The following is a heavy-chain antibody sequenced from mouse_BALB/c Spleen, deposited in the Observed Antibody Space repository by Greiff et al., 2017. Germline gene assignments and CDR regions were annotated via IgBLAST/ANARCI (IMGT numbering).Heavy chain of an antibody. V-gene: IGHV1-55*01. Sequence: QVQLQQPGAELVKPGTSVKLSCKASGYNFTSYWKNWVKLRPGQGLEWIGDIYPGSGSTNYNEKFKSKATLTVDTSSSTAYMQLSSLSSEYSALYYCARWAYWGQGTTLTVSS. D-gene: IGHD3-1*01. CDR2: IYPGSGST. CDR3: ARWAY. CDR1: GYNFTSYW. J-gene: IGHJ2*01.